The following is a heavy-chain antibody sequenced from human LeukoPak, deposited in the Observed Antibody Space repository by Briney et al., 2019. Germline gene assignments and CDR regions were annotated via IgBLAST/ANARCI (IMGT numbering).Heavy chain of an antibody. Sequence: GGSLRLSCAASGFTFSSYGMHWVRQAPGKGLEXXAVIWYDGNNKYYADFVKGRFTISRDNSKNTLYLQMNSLRAEDTAVYNCARDRGSREDGMDVWGQGTTVTVSS. D-gene: IGHD1-26*01. CDR2: IWYDGNNK. CDR3: ARDRGSREDGMDV. V-gene: IGHV3-33*01. CDR1: GFTFSSYG. J-gene: IGHJ6*02.